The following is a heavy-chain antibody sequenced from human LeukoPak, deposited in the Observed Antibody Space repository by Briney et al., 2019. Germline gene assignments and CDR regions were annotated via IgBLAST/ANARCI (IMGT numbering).Heavy chain of an antibody. J-gene: IGHJ6*03. Sequence: GGSLRLSXAASGFTFSNAWMSWVRQAPGKGLEWVGRIKSKTDGGTTDYAAPVKGRFTISRDDSKNTLYLQMNSLKTEDTAVYYCTTPFYCSSTSCYTYYYYYYMDVWGKGTTVTVSS. CDR2: IKSKTDGGTT. CDR1: GFTFSNAW. D-gene: IGHD2-2*02. CDR3: TTPFYCSSTSCYTYYYYYYMDV. V-gene: IGHV3-15*01.